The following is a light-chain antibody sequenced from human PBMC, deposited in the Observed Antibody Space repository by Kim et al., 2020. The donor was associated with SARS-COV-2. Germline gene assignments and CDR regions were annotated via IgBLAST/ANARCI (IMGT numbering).Light chain of an antibody. CDR1: QSISSW. CDR2: KAS. J-gene: IGKJ2*01. CDR3: QQYTDYPFT. Sequence: SVGDRVTITCRAMQSISSWLAWYQQNPGKAPKVLIYKASTLQSGVPSRFSGTGSGTEFTLTINSLQPDDSATYYCQQYTDYPFTFGQGTKLEI. V-gene: IGKV1-5*03.